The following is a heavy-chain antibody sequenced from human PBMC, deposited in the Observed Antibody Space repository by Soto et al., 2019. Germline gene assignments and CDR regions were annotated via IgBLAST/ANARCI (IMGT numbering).Heavy chain of an antibody. Sequence: ASVKVSCKASGYIFTVYYIHWVRQAPGQGLEWMGWINPNSGGTNYAQKFQGRVTMTRDTSITTAYMELSRLRYDDTAVYYCARDLDSSSWYRMKENYNWFDPWGQGTLVTSPQ. CDR1: GYIFTVYY. V-gene: IGHV1-2*02. J-gene: IGHJ5*02. CDR3: ARDLDSSSWYRMKENYNWFDP. CDR2: INPNSGGT. D-gene: IGHD6-13*01.